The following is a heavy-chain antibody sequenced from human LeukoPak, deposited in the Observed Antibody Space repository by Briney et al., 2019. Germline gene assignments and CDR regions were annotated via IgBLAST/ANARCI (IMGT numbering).Heavy chain of an antibody. V-gene: IGHV4-39*01. CDR3: ASCSSTSCQKVYFQH. D-gene: IGHD2-2*01. Sequence: SETLSLTCTVSGGSISSSSYYWGWIRQPPRKGLEWIGSIYYSGSTYYNPSLKSRVTISVDTSKNQFSLTLSSVTAADTAVYYCASCSSTSCQKVYFQHWGQGTLVTVSS. CDR2: IYYSGST. J-gene: IGHJ1*01. CDR1: GGSISSSSYY.